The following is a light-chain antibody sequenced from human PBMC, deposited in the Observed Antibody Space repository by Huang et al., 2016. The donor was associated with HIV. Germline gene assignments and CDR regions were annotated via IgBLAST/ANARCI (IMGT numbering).Light chain of an antibody. V-gene: IGKV3D-7*01. J-gene: IGKJ5*01. CDR3: QQDYNFPIT. CDR1: QIIGSDY. Sequence: EIVMTPSPATLSLSPGEIATLSCRASQIIGSDYLSWYQQTTGQSPRLLIYGASTRATGIPARFGGSGSGTDFTLTISSLQPEDFAVYYCQQDYNFPITFGQGTRLEIK. CDR2: GAS.